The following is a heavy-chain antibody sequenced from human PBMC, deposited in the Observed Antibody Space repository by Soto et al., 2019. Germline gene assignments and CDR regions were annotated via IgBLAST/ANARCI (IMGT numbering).Heavy chain of an antibody. CDR1: GFTFSTYS. V-gene: IGHV3-21*01. J-gene: IGHJ4*02. D-gene: IGHD1-26*01. Sequence: EVQLVESGGGLVKPGGSLRLSCAASGFTFSTYSMNWVRQAPGKGLEWVSSISSTSGHIYYADSVRGRFTSSRDNAKNSLYLEMNSLSAEYTAVYYCVGHWQATRDFDYWVQGTLVPVSS. CDR2: ISSTSGHI. CDR3: VGHWQATRDFDY.